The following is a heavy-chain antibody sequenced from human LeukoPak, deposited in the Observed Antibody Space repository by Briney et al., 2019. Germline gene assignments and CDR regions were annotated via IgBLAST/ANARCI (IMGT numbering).Heavy chain of an antibody. CDR2: IYYSGST. D-gene: IGHD6-13*01. J-gene: IGHJ5*02. CDR1: GGSISSYY. Sequence: SETLSLTCTVSGGSISSYYWSWIRQPPGKGLEWIGYIYYSGSTNYNPSLKSRVTITVDTSKNQFSLKLSSVTAADTAVYYCARESWYRWFDPWGQGTLVTVSS. CDR3: ARESWYRWFDP. V-gene: IGHV4-59*01.